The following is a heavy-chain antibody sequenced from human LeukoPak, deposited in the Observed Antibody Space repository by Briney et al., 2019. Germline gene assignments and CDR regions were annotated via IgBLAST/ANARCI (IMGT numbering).Heavy chain of an antibody. CDR2: IWDDGSNK. D-gene: IGHD1-26*01. J-gene: IGHJ4*02. CDR3: AREREWELPRVFDF. V-gene: IGHV3-33*01. CDR1: GFTFSNYG. Sequence: RRSLRLSCAASGFTFSNYGMNWVRQAPGKGLEWVSVIWDDGSNKYYADSVKGRFTISRDNSKNTLYLQMNSLRDEDTAVYYCAREREWELPRVFDFWGQGTLVTVSS.